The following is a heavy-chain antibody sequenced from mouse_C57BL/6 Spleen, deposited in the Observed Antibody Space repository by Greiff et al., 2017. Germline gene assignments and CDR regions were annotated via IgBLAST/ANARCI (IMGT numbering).Heavy chain of an antibody. CDR3: ARKIITTVVDYYAMDY. CDR2: IDPSDSYT. J-gene: IGHJ4*01. V-gene: IGHV1-50*01. CDR1: GYTFTSYW. D-gene: IGHD1-1*01. Sequence: QVQLQQPGAELVKPGASVKLSCKASGYTFTSYWMQWVKQRPGQGLEWIGEIDPSDSYTNYNQKFKGKATLTVDTSSSTAYMQLSSLTSEDSAVYYCARKIITTVVDYYAMDYWGQGTSVTVSS.